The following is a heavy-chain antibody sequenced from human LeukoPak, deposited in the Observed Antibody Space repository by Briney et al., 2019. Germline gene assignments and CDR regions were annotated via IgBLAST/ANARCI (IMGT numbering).Heavy chain of an antibody. D-gene: IGHD4-11*01. V-gene: IGHV4-59*01. CDR1: GGSISSYY. J-gene: IGHJ6*03. CDR3: ARGDYSNYHMDV. Sequence: SETLSLTCTVSGGSISSYYWSWIRQPPGKGLEWIGYIYYSGSTNYNPSLKSRVTISVDTTKNQFSLKLSSVTAADTAVYYCARGDYSNYHMDVWGKGTTVTVSS. CDR2: IYYSGST.